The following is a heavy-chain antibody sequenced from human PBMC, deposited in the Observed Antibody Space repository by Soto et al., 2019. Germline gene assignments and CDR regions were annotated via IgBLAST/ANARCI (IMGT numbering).Heavy chain of an antibody. J-gene: IGHJ4*02. D-gene: IGHD5-18*01. Sequence: SETLSLTCTVSGGSISSSSYYWGWIRQPPGKGLEWIGSIYYSGSTYYNPSLKSRVTISVDTSKNQFSLKLSSVTAADTAVYYCARHVRDTAMPAEQIDYWGQGTLVTVSS. V-gene: IGHV4-39*01. CDR2: IYYSGST. CDR1: GGSISSSSYY. CDR3: ARHVRDTAMPAEQIDY.